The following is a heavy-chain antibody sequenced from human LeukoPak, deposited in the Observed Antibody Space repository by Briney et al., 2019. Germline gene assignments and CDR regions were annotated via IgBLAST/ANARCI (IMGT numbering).Heavy chain of an antibody. CDR3: ARPINSSWFHPRRYYYYMDV. CDR1: GSTFTSYA. D-gene: IGHD6-13*01. J-gene: IGHJ6*03. Sequence: ASVKVSCKASGSTFTSYAISWVRQAPGQGLEWMGGIIPIFGTANYAQKFPGRGTITEDESTRTAYMDLSSLRSEDTAVYYCARPINSSWFHPRRYYYYMDVWGQGTTVTISS. V-gene: IGHV1-69*13. CDR2: IIPIFGTA.